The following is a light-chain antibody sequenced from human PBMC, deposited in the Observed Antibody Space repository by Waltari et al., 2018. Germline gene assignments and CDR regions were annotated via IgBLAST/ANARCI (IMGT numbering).Light chain of an antibody. CDR3: QQRSDWPLT. CDR1: QSISSY. J-gene: IGKJ4*01. V-gene: IGKV3-11*01. CDR2: DVS. Sequence: EIVSTQSPDTLSLSPGERATRSCRASQSISSYLAWYQQKPGQAPRLLIYDVSNRATGVPARFTGSVSETDFTLTISSLESEDFAVYYCQQRSDWPLTFGGGTKVEIK.